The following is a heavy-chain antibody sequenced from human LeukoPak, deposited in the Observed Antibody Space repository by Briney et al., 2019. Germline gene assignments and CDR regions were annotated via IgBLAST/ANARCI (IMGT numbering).Heavy chain of an antibody. CDR1: GGSISSYY. Sequence: PSETLSLTCTVSGGSISSYYWSWIRQPPGKGLEWIGYIYYSGSTNYNPSLKSRVTISVDTSKNQFSLKLSSVTAADTAVYYCARQDNSGYAFDYWGQGTLVTVSS. D-gene: IGHD3-22*01. CDR3: ARQDNSGYAFDY. J-gene: IGHJ4*02. CDR2: IYYSGST. V-gene: IGHV4-59*01.